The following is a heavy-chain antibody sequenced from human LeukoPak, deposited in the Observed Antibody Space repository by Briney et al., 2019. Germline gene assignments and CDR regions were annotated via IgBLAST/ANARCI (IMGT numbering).Heavy chain of an antibody. J-gene: IGHJ4*02. CDR2: ISPSSSAI. Sequence: GGSLRLSCAVSGFIFSDNSMNWVRQAPGKGLEWISYISPSSSAIYYADSVKGRFTISRDNAKNSLYLQMSSLRGEDTAVYYCARESLWGYYNFDSWGQGTLVTVSS. V-gene: IGHV3-48*01. D-gene: IGHD1-26*01. CDR1: GFIFSDNS. CDR3: ARESLWGYYNFDS.